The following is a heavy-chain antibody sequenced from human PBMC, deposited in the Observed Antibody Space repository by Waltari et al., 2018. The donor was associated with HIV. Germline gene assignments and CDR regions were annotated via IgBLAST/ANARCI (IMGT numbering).Heavy chain of an antibody. V-gene: IGHV1-69*01. D-gene: IGHD3-16*02. CDR2: IIPIFGTA. CDR3: ARGSWDYVWGSYQTIRYFDY. Sequence: QVQLVQSGAAVKQPGSTVKVSCKASGTTFSSYAIRWVRQAPGQGLEWMGGIIPIFGTANYAQKFQGRVTITADESTSTAYMELSSLRSEDTAVYYCARGSWDYVWGSYQTIRYFDYWGQGTLVTVSS. CDR1: GTTFSSYA. J-gene: IGHJ4*02.